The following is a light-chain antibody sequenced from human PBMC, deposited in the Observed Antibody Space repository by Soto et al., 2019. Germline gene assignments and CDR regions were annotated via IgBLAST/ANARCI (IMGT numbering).Light chain of an antibody. J-gene: IGKJ3*01. CDR2: DAS. CDR1: QSVRSS. Sequence: EMVLTQSPDTLSLSPGERATLSCRASQSVRSSLAWYQQKPGQAPRLLIYDASNRATGIPARFSGSGSGTDFTITISSLEPEDFAVYYCQQRSNWPPEVTFGPGTKVDIK. V-gene: IGKV3-11*01. CDR3: QQRSNWPPEVT.